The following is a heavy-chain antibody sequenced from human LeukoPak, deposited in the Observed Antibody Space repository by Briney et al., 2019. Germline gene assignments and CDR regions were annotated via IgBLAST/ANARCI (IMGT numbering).Heavy chain of an antibody. Sequence: GGSLRLSCAASGFTFSSYGMHWVRQAPGKGLEWVAVIWYDGSNKYYADSVKGRFTISRDNSKNTLYLQMNSLRAEDTAVYYCARDLAADSSGYFFDYWGQGTLVTVSS. CDR2: IWYDGSNK. CDR1: GFTFSSYG. J-gene: IGHJ4*02. V-gene: IGHV3-33*01. D-gene: IGHD3-22*01. CDR3: ARDLAADSSGYFFDY.